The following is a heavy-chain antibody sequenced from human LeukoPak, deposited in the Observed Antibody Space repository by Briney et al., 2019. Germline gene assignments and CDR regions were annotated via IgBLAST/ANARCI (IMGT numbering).Heavy chain of an antibody. CDR1: GFTFSTYN. CDR3: ARDAFYGSGLDAFDI. J-gene: IGHJ3*02. Sequence: GGSLRLSCAASGFTFSTYNMNWVRQAPGKGLEWVSSITSSSSYIYYADSVKGRFTISRDNSKNTLYLQMNSLRAEDTAVYYCARDAFYGSGLDAFDIWGQGTMVTVSS. CDR2: ITSSSSYI. D-gene: IGHD3-10*01. V-gene: IGHV3-21*01.